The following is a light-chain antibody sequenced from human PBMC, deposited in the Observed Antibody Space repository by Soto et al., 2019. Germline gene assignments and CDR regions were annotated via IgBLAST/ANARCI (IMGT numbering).Light chain of an antibody. V-gene: IGKV3-20*01. Sequence: EIVLTQSPGTLSLSAGERATLSCMASQSVSSSYLAWYQQKPGQAPRLLIYGASSRATGIPDRFSGSGSGTEFTLTISSLQSEDFAVYYCQQYNNWWTFGQGTKVDIK. CDR3: QQYNNWWT. J-gene: IGKJ1*01. CDR1: QSVSSSY. CDR2: GAS.